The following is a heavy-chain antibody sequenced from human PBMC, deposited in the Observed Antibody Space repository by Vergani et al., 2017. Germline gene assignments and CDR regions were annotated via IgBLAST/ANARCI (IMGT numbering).Heavy chain of an antibody. CDR2: PTGGGGST. J-gene: IGHJ4*02. V-gene: IGHV3-23*01. CDR3: VKDAGSYENFFDS. CDR1: GFTFSTYA. D-gene: IGHD1-26*01. Sequence: EVQLLESGGSLKQPGGSVRLSCAASGFTFSTYAMHWVRQAPGKGLEWVSLPTGGGGSTYYADSFKGRFIISRDNSRDTLYLQMNSLRPEDTATYYCVKDAGSYENFFDSWGQGTLVTVSS.